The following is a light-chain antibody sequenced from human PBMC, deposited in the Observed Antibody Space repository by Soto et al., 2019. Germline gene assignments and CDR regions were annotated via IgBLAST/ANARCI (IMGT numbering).Light chain of an antibody. CDR1: SSDVGGYNY. Sequence: QSVLTQPASVPGSPGQSITISCTRASSDVGGYNYVPWYQQHPGKAPKLMIYDVSNRPSGVSNRFSGSKSGNTASLTISGLQAEDEADYYCSSYTSSSTLQVFGTGTKVTVL. J-gene: IGLJ1*01. CDR3: SSYTSSSTLQV. CDR2: DVS. V-gene: IGLV2-14*01.